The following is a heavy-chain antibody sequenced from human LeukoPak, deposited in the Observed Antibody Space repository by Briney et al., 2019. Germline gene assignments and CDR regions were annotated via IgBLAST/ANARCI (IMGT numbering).Heavy chain of an antibody. V-gene: IGHV1-18*04. CDR3: ARVSMVRGDILRYFDY. J-gene: IGHJ4*02. D-gene: IGHD3-10*01. CDR1: GYTFTSYG. Sequence: GASVKVSCKASGYTFTSYGISWVRQAPGQGLEWMGWISAYNGNTNYAQKLQGRVTMTTDTSTSTAYMELRSLRSDDTAVYYCARVSMVRGDILRYFDYWGQGTLVTVSS. CDR2: ISAYNGNT.